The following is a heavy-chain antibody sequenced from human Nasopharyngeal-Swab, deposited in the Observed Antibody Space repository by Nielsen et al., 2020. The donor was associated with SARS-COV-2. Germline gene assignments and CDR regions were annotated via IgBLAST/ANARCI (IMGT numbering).Heavy chain of an antibody. J-gene: IGHJ4*02. V-gene: IGHV3-23*01. CDR3: ADPPFSEY. CDR1: GFTFSSYS. Sequence: GGSLRLSCAASGFTFSSYSMSWLRQAPGKGLEWVSTITGNGDTTCYADSVKGRFTISRDNSKSTLYLQMNSLRADDTALYYCADPPFSEYWGQGTLVTVSS. CDR2: ITGNGDTT.